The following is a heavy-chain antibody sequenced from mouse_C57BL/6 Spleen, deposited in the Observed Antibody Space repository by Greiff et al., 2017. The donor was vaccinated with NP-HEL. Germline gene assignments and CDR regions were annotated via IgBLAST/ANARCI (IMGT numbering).Heavy chain of an antibody. D-gene: IGHD2-5*01. V-gene: IGHV14-2*01. J-gene: IGHJ2*01. CDR2: IDPEDGET. Sequence: VQLQQSGAELVKPGASVKLSCTASGFNIKDYYMHWVKQRTEQGLEWIGRIDPEDGETKYAPKFPGKATITADTSSNTAYLQLSSLTSEDTAVYYCARGNSNHFDYWGQGTTLTVSS. CDR3: ARGNSNHFDY. CDR1: GFNIKDYY.